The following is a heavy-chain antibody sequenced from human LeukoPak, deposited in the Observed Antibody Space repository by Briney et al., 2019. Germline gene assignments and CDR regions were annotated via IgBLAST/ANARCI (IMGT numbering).Heavy chain of an antibody. D-gene: IGHD1-26*01. CDR2: SNSDGSNI. Sequence: PGGSLRLSCAASGFNFRNSWMHWVRQAPGKGPEWVSRSNSDGSNIRYETSVRDRFTVSRDNAKNTVYLQMDSLRAEDTGLYYCARSLVGPNWFDSWGQGTLVTVSS. J-gene: IGHJ5*01. CDR3: ARSLVGPNWFDS. V-gene: IGHV3-74*01. CDR1: GFNFRNSW.